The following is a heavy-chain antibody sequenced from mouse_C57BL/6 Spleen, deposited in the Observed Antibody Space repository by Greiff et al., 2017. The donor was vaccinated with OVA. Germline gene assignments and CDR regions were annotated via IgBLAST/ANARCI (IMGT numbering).Heavy chain of an antibody. CDR1: GFNIKDYY. J-gene: IGHJ3*01. V-gene: IGHV14-1*01. CDR2: IDPEDGDT. Sequence: EVQLQQSGAELVRPGASVKLSCTASGFNIKDYYMHWVKQRPEQGLEWIGRIDPEDGDTEYAPKFQGQATMTADTSSTTAYLQLSSLKSEDTAVYYCTTGDGYYVAYWGQGTLVTVSA. CDR3: TTGDGYYVAY. D-gene: IGHD2-3*01.